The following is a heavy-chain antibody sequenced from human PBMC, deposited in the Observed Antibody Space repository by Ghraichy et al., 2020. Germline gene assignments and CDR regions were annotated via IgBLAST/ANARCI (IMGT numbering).Heavy chain of an antibody. J-gene: IGHJ4*02. CDR1: GFTFSNFA. Sequence: GESLNISCAASGFTFSNFALNWVRQAPGKGLEWISYIRTSSDIYYADSVKGRFTISRDNAKNSLYLRMNSLRDEDTALYYCSRDSESTGGNLIFHYWGQGTLVTVSS. D-gene: IGHD4-23*01. CDR2: IRTSSDI. V-gene: IGHV3-48*02. CDR3: SRDSESTGGNLIFHY.